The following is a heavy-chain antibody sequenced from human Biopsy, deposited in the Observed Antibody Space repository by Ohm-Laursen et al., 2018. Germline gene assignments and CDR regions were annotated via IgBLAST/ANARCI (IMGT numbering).Heavy chain of an antibody. D-gene: IGHD7-27*01. Sequence: GTLSLTCTVSGGSIKSYYWNWIRQSPGKGLEWIGFIYYTGHTNYNPSLKSQATISVDTSKNQFSLKVIPVTAADTAVYYCARLTGDPSYWGQGILVTVSS. V-gene: IGHV4-59*01. CDR1: GGSIKSYY. J-gene: IGHJ4*02. CDR2: IYYTGHT. CDR3: ARLTGDPSY.